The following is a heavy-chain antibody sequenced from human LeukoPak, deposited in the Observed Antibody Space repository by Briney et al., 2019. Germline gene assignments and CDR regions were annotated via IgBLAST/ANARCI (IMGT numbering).Heavy chain of an antibody. CDR3: ARNLDS. Sequence: GGSLRLSCAASGFTFSSIWMNWVRQTPGKGLEWVANIKPDGSERNYEESVKGRFTISRDNTKNSLYLQMNSQRSDDTAVYYCARNLDSWGQGTPVTVSS. CDR2: IKPDGSER. V-gene: IGHV3-7*05. J-gene: IGHJ4*02. CDR1: GFTFSSIW.